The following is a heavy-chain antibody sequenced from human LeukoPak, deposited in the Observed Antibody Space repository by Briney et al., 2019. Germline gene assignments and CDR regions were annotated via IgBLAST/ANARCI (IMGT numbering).Heavy chain of an antibody. CDR1: GDSISTPSYW. J-gene: IGHJ4*02. CDR3: TRLPLDYSVDQ. CDR2: IAYVGIT. V-gene: IGHV4-39*01. Sequence: SETLSLTCTVSGDSISTPSYWWGWMRQSPGKGLEWIGSIAYVGITSYNPSLRSRVTISIDTSKNQFSLQLTSVTAADTAVYCCTRLPLDYSVDQWGQGTLVSVSS. D-gene: IGHD4-11*01.